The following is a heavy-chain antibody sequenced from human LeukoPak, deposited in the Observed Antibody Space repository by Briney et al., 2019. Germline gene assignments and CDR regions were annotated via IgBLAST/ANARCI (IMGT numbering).Heavy chain of an antibody. J-gene: IGHJ3*02. CDR2: ISGSGGST. CDR1: GFTFSSYA. Sequence: PGGSLRLSCAASGFTFSSYAMSWVRQAPGKGLEWVSAISGSGGSTYYADSVKGRFTISRDNSKNTLYLQMNSLRAEDTAVYYCARVRGGYCSSTSCSDAFDIWGQGTMVTVSS. CDR3: ARVRGGYCSSTSCSDAFDI. D-gene: IGHD2-2*01. V-gene: IGHV3-23*01.